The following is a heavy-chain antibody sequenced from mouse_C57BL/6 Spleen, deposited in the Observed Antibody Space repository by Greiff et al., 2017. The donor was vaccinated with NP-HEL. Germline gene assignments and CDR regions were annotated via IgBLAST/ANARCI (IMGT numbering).Heavy chain of an antibody. CDR2: INPNNGGT. Sequence: EVQLQQSGPELVKPGASVKISCKASGYTFTDYYMNWVKQSHGKSLEWIGDINPNNGGTSYNQKFKGKATLTVDKSSSTAYMELRSLTSEDSAVDYCARYWTGEYYFDYWGQGTTLTGSS. D-gene: IGHD4-1*01. CDR3: ARYWTGEYYFDY. CDR1: GYTFTDYY. V-gene: IGHV1-26*01. J-gene: IGHJ2*01.